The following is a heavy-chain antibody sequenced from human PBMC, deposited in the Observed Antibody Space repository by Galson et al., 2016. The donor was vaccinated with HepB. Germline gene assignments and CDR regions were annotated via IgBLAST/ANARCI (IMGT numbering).Heavy chain of an antibody. V-gene: IGHV2-70*11. CDR2: IDWDDGK. CDR3: ARMGFIVTPARHYFYGMDV. CDR1: GFSLETTAMC. D-gene: IGHD1-26*01. Sequence: PALVKPTQTLTLTCTFSGFSLETTAMCVSWIRQSPGKAPERLARIDWDDGKYYNPSLKTRLTIAKDTSINQVVLTMSNMDFLDPATYFCARMGFIVTPARHYFYGMDVWGQGTTVSVSS. J-gene: IGHJ6*02.